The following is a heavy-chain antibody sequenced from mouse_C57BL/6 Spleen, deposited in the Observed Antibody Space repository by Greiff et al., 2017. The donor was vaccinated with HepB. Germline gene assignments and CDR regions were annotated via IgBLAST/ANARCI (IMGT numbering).Heavy chain of an antibody. J-gene: IGHJ4*01. CDR2: INYDGSST. CDR3: AREGTVVGAMDY. CDR1: GFTFSDYY. D-gene: IGHD1-1*01. Sequence: EVKLMESEGGLVQPGSSMKLSCTASGFTFSDYYMAWVRQVPEKGLEWVANINYDGSSTYYLDSLKSRFIISRDNAKNILYLQMSSLKSEDTATYYCAREGTVVGAMDYWGQGTSVTVSS. V-gene: IGHV5-16*01.